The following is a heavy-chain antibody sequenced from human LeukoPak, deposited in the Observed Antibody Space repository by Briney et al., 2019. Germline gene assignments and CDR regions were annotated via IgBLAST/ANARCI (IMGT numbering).Heavy chain of an antibody. D-gene: IGHD3/OR15-3a*01. CDR2: IYYSGST. Sequence: SETLSLTCTVSGGSITNYYWSWIRQPPGKGLEWIGYIYYSGSTNYSPSLKSRVTISVDTSKNQFSLKLSSVTAADTAVYYCARDLDPRFRGYFDYWGQGALVTVSS. J-gene: IGHJ4*02. CDR3: ARDLDPRFRGYFDY. V-gene: IGHV4-59*01. CDR1: GGSITNYY.